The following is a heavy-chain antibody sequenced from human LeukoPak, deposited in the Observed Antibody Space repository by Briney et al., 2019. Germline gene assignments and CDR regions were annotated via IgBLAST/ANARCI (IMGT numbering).Heavy chain of an antibody. CDR2: LNPNTGKT. D-gene: IGHD7-27*01. J-gene: IGHJ6*03. Sequence: AAVKVSCKASGYSFSTFDINWVRQAPGQGLEWMGWLNPNTGKTGYAQKFQDRVTITGNSSISTVDMELSSLTSGDTAVYYCARGPLTGEHYHYYMDVWGKGTTVTVSS. CDR3: ARGPLTGEHYHYYMDV. V-gene: IGHV1-8*03. CDR1: GYSFSTFD.